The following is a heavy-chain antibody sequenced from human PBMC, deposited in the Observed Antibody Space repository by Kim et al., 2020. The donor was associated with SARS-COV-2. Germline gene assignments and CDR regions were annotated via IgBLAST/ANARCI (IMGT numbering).Heavy chain of an antibody. D-gene: IGHD3-10*01. Sequence: GGSLRLSCAASGFTFSNAWMSWVRQAPGKGLEWVGRIKSKTDGGTTDYAAPVKGRFTISRDDSKNTLYLQMNSLKTEDTAVYYCTTDPAWFGELFLGYYYGMDVWGQGTTVTVSS. V-gene: IGHV3-15*01. CDR1: GFTFSNAW. CDR3: TTDPAWFGELFLGYYYGMDV. CDR2: IKSKTDGGTT. J-gene: IGHJ6*02.